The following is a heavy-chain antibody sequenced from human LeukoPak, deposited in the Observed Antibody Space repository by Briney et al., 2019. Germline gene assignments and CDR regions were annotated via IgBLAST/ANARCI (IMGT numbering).Heavy chain of an antibody. CDR1: GGSISSYY. CDR3: ARTTLYDFWSGYYYYFDY. Sequence: SETLSLTCTVSGGSISSYYWSWIRQPAGKGLEWIGRIYTSGSTNYNPSLKSRVTISVDTSKNQFSLKLSSVTAADTAVYYCARTTLYDFWSGYYYYFDYWGQGTLVTVSS. V-gene: IGHV4-4*07. J-gene: IGHJ4*02. CDR2: IYTSGST. D-gene: IGHD3-3*01.